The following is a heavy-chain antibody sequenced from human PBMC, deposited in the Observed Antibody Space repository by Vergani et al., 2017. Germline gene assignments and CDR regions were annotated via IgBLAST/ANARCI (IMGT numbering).Heavy chain of an antibody. Sequence: EVQLVESGGGLVKPGGSLRLSCAASAFTFSSYSMNWVRQAPGKGLEWVSSITSSGSYGYYADSVKGRFTISRDNAKNSLYLQMNSLRAEDTAVYYCARGANWNYFGSGYYMDVWGKGTTVTGSS. CDR2: ITSSGSYG. CDR1: AFTFSSYS. D-gene: IGHD1-7*01. V-gene: IGHV3-21*01. CDR3: ARGANWNYFGSGYYMDV. J-gene: IGHJ6*03.